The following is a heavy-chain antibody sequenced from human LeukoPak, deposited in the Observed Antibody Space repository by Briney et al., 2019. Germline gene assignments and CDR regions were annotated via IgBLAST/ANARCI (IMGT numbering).Heavy chain of an antibody. Sequence: GGSLRLSCAASGFTVSSNYMSWVRQAPGKGLEWVSVIYTGGSTYYADSVKGRFTISRDNSKNTLYLQMNSLRAEDTAVYYCARNLYCSDSSNYFDYWAQGTLGAV. CDR2: IYTGGST. V-gene: IGHV3-53*01. J-gene: IGHJ4*02. CDR3: ARNLYCSDSSNYFDY. CDR1: GFTVSSNY. D-gene: IGHD3-22*01.